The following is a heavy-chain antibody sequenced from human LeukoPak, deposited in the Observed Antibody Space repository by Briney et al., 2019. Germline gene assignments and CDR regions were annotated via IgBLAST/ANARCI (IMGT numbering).Heavy chain of an antibody. V-gene: IGHV4-34*01. CDR2: INHSGST. CDR3: ARGASSSSYYYYYYMDV. D-gene: IGHD6-6*01. CDR1: GFTFSNYE. J-gene: IGHJ6*03. Sequence: GSLRLSCAASGFTFSNYEMNWVRQAPGKGLEWIGEINHSGSTNYNPSLKSRVTISVDTSKNQFSLKLSSVTAADTAVYYCARGASSSSYYYYYYMDVWGKGTTVTVSS.